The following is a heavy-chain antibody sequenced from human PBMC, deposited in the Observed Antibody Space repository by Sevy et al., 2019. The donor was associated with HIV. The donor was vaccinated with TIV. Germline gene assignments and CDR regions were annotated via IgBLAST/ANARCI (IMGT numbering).Heavy chain of an antibody. D-gene: IGHD2-2*02. Sequence: GESLKISCRGSGDIFPTYWIGWVRQKPGKGLEWMGIFYPGDSDAKYSPSFQGQVIISVDKSISTAYLQWSSLKASDTAIYYCARLIKDCSGDTCYTRHGFDIWGQGTMVTVSS. J-gene: IGHJ3*02. CDR2: FYPGDSDA. CDR3: ARLIKDCSGDTCYTRHGFDI. CDR1: GDIFPTYW. V-gene: IGHV5-51*01.